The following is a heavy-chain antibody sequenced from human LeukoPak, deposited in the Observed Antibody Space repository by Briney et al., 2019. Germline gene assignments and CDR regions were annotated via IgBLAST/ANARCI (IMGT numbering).Heavy chain of an antibody. D-gene: IGHD2-2*01. CDR2: IIPILGIA. CDR3: ASRPLCSTSCPDEYNWFDP. J-gene: IGHJ5*02. Sequence: GASVKVSCKASGYTFTSYGISWVRQAPGQGLEWMGRIIPILGIANYAQKFQGRVTITADKSTSTAYMELSSLRSEDTAVYYCASRPLCSTSCPDEYNWFDPWGQGTLVTVSS. V-gene: IGHV1-69*04. CDR1: GYTFTSYG.